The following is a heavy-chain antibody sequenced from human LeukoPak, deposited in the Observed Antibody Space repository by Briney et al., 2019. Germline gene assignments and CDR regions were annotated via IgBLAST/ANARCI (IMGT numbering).Heavy chain of an antibody. CDR3: TRGSSGRRDN. CDR1: GYTFTSCD. CDR2: MNPNSGNT. D-gene: IGHD6-19*01. V-gene: IGHV1-8*01. Sequence: ASVSVSCKASGYTFTSCDINWVRQAPGQGLEWMGWMNPNSGNTGYGQSFQGRITMTRDISIGTAYMELSNLTSEDTAIYYCTRGSSGRRDNWGQGTLVTVSA. J-gene: IGHJ4*02.